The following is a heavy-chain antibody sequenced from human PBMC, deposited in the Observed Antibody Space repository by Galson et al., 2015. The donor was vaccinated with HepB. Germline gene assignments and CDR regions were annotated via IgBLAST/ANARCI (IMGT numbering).Heavy chain of an antibody. CDR2: ISYDGSNK. D-gene: IGHD3-10*01. J-gene: IGHJ4*02. V-gene: IGHV3-30-3*01. CDR1: GFTFSSYA. CDR3: ARVCYYGSGSYYIFGGCFDY. Sequence: LRLSCAASGFTFSSYAMHWVRQAPGKGLEWVAVISYDGSNKYYADSVKGRFTISRDNSKNTLYLQMNSLRAEDTAVYYCARVCYYGSGSYYIFGGCFDYWGQGTLVTVSS.